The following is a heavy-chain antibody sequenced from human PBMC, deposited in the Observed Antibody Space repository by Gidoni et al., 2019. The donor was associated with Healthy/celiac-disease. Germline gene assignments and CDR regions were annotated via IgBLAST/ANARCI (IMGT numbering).Heavy chain of an antibody. CDR2: ISGSGGST. Sequence: EVQLLESGGGLVQPGGSLRLSCAASGFTFSSYAMSWVRQAPGKGLAWVSAISGSGGSTYYADSVKGRFTISRDNSKNTLYLQMNSLRAEDTAVYYCAAMPISSSGWYNYWGQGTLVTVSS. J-gene: IGHJ4*02. CDR1: GFTFSSYA. D-gene: IGHD6-19*01. V-gene: IGHV3-23*01. CDR3: AAMPISSSGWYNY.